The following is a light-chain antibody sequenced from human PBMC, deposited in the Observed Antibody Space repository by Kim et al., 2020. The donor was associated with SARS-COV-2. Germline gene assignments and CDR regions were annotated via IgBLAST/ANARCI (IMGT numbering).Light chain of an antibody. CDR3: QQRRNWPLT. CDR2: HVS. Sequence: EIVLTQSPATLSLSPGERATLSSRASQSVSSSLAWYRQKPGQVPRLLIYHVSNRATGIPARFSGSGSGTDFTLTISSLEPEDFAVYYCQQRRNWPLTFGGGTKLEI. J-gene: IGKJ4*01. V-gene: IGKV3-11*01. CDR1: QSVSSS.